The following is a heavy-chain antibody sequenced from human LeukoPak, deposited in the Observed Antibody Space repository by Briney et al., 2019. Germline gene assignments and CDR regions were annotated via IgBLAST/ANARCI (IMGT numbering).Heavy chain of an antibody. J-gene: IGHJ4*02. V-gene: IGHV3-23*01. Sequence: GGSLRLSCAASGFTFSTYAMSWVRQAPGKGLEWVSTIRGSGDSTFYAGSVKGRLPISRDNSKNTVYLQMNSLGAEDTAVYFCAKSGGGNWGFESWGQGALVTVSS. D-gene: IGHD7-27*01. CDR1: GFTFSTYA. CDR2: IRGSGDST. CDR3: AKSGGGNWGFES.